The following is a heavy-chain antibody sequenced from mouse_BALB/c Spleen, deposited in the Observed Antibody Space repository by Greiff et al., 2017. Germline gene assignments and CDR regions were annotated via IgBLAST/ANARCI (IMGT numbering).Heavy chain of an antibody. CDR3: ARRNSLPDYFDY. J-gene: IGHJ2*01. D-gene: IGHD1-2*01. V-gene: IGHV1-18*01. CDR1: GYTFTDYN. CDR2: INPNNGGT. Sequence: EVQLQQSGPELVKPGASVKIPCKASGYTFTDYNMDWVKQSHGKSLEWIGDINPNNGGTIYNQKFKGKATLTVDKSSSTAYMELRSLTSEDTAVYYCARRNSLPDYFDYWGQGTTLTVSS.